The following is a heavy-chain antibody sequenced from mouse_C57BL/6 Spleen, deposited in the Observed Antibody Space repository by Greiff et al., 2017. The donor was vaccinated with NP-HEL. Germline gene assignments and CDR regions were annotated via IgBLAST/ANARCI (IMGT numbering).Heavy chain of an antibody. V-gene: IGHV5-9-3*01. D-gene: IGHD2-3*01. CDR1: GFTFSSYA. CDR3: ARHSMIFDY. J-gene: IGHJ2*01. Sequence: EVMLVESGGGLVKPGGSLKLSCAASGFTFSSYAMSWVRQTPEKRLEWVATISSGGSYTYYPDSVKGRFTISRDNAKNTLYLQMSSLRSEDTAMYYCARHSMIFDYWGQGTTLTVSS. CDR2: ISSGGSYT.